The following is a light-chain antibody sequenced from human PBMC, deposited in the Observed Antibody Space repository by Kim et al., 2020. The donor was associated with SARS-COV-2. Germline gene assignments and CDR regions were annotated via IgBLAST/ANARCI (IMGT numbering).Light chain of an antibody. CDR1: QDISNY. V-gene: IGKV1-27*01. J-gene: IGKJ1*01. Sequence: GDRVTITCRATQDISNYLAWFQLKPGKAPKLLIYAASALQPGVPSRFSGIGSGTDFTLTVTSLQPEDVATYYFQKCDSAPWTFGQGTTVDI. CDR3: QKCDSAPWT. CDR2: AAS.